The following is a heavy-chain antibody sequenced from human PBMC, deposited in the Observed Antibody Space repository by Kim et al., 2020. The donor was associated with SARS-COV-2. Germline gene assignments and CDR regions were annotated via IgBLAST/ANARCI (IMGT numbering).Heavy chain of an antibody. Sequence: SETLSLTCAVYGGSFSGYYWSWIRQPPGKGLEWIGEINHSGSTNYNPSLKSRVTISVDTSKNQFSLKLSSVTAADTAVYYCADTSLGIAAAGFRFFDIWGQGTMVTVSS. CDR2: INHSGST. D-gene: IGHD6-13*01. CDR3: ADTSLGIAAAGFRFFDI. CDR1: GGSFSGYY. V-gene: IGHV4-34*01. J-gene: IGHJ3*02.